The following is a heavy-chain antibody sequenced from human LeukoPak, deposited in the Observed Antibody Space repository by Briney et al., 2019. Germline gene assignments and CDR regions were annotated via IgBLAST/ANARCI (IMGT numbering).Heavy chain of an antibody. CDR1: GFTFSSYW. CDR2: INQDGSEE. J-gene: IGHJ4*02. CDR3: ARDPSQVWFGELFDY. Sequence: GGSLRLSCAASGFTFSSYWMSWVRQVPGKGLEWVANINQDGSEEYYVDSVKGRFTISRDNSKNTLYLQMNSLRAEDTAVYYCARDPSQVWFGELFDYWGQGTLVTVSS. V-gene: IGHV3-7*01. D-gene: IGHD3-10*01.